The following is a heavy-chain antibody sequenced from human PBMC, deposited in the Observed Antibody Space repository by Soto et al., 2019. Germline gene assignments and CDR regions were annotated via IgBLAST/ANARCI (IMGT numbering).Heavy chain of an antibody. CDR3: ARSVAGDWYFDL. CDR2: IWYDGSNK. Sequence: QVQLVESGGGVVQPGSSLGLSCAASGLTFSSYGMHWVGKAPGKGLGWVAVIWYDGSNKYYADSVKGRFTISRDNSKNTLYLQMNSLRAEDTAVYYCARSVAGDWYFDLWGRGTLVTVSS. V-gene: IGHV3-33*01. CDR1: GLTFSSYG. D-gene: IGHD6-19*01. J-gene: IGHJ2*01.